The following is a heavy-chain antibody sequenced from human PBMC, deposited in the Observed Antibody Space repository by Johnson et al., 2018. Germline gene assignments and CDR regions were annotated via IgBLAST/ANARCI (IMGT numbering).Heavy chain of an antibody. CDR3: TRDRTGWLGIKSDDCYYMDV. V-gene: IGHV3-49*03. CDR2: IGSKAYGGTT. D-gene: IGHD2-15*01. CDR1: GFTFSSYW. J-gene: IGHJ6*03. Sequence: EVQLVESGGGLVQPGGFLRLSCAASGFTFSSYWMHWFRPAPGKGLEWVGFIGSKAYGGTTEYAASVKGRFTISRVDSKSIAYLQINSLKTEDKSVYYCTRDRTGWLGIKSDDCYYMDVWGKGTTVTVSS.